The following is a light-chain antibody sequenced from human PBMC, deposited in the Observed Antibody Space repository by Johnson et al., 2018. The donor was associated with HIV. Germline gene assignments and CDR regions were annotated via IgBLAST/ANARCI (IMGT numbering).Light chain of an antibody. J-gene: IGLJ1*01. CDR1: SSNIGNNY. CDR3: GSWDNTLSVFV. V-gene: IGLV1-51*02. CDR2: END. Sequence: QSVLTQPPSVSAAPGQKVTISCSGSSSNIGNNYVSWYQQLPGTAPKLLIYENDKRPSGIPDRFSASKSGTSATLDITGLPTGDEGDYCCGSWDNTLSVFVFGAGTKVTVL.